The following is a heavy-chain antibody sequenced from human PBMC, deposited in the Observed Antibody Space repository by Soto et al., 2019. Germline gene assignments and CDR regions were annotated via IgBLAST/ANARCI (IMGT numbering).Heavy chain of an antibody. V-gene: IGHV4-61*01. CDR2: IYYSGST. Sequence: SETLSLTCTVSGGSVSSGSYYWSWIRQSPGKGLEWIGYIYYSGSTNYNPSLKSRVTISVDTSKNQFYLKLSSVTAADTAVYYCARAGRIGPPVTITMVRGVIGAYNWFDPWGQGTLVTVSS. J-gene: IGHJ5*02. CDR1: GGSVSSGSYY. CDR3: ARAGRIGPPVTITMVRGVIGAYNWFDP. D-gene: IGHD3-10*01.